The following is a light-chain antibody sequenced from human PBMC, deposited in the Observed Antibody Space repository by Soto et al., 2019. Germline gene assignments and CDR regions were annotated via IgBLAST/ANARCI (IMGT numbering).Light chain of an antibody. J-gene: IGKJ1*01. CDR1: QSVLYSSNNKSY. CDR2: WAS. Sequence: DIVMTQSPDSLAVSLGERATINCKSSQSVLYSSNNKSYLAWYQQKPGQPPKLLIYWASTRESGVPDRFGGSGSGTDFTLTISSLQAEDVAVYYCQQYYGTPWTFGQGTRVEIK. V-gene: IGKV4-1*01. CDR3: QQYYGTPWT.